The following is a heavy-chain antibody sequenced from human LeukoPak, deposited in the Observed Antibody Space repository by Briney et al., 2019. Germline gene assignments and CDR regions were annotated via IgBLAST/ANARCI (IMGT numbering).Heavy chain of an antibody. Sequence: PGRSLRLSCAASGFTFSSYAMHWVRQAPGKGLEWVAVIWYDGSNKYYADSVKGRFTISRDNSKNTLYLQMNSLRAEDTAVYYCAREGYYDILTGPKNNFDYWGQGTLVTVSS. CDR2: IWYDGSNK. CDR1: GFTFSSYA. D-gene: IGHD3-9*01. V-gene: IGHV3-33*01. J-gene: IGHJ4*02. CDR3: AREGYYDILTGPKNNFDY.